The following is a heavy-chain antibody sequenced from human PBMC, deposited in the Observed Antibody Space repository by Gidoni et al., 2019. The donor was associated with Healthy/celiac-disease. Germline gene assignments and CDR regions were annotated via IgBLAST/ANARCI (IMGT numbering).Heavy chain of an antibody. J-gene: IGHJ3*02. V-gene: IGHV1-69*01. CDR3: ATSREGYNLFFDI. CDR1: VCTFSSYA. D-gene: IGHD5-12*01. Sequence: QVPLVQSGVEVKTPGSSVKVSCKASVCTFSSYAISWVRQAAGQGLEWMGGIIHIIGTANYTQKFQGRVTITADESTSTAYMELSSLRSEDTAVYYCATSREGYNLFFDIWGQGTMVTVSS. CDR2: IIHIIGTA.